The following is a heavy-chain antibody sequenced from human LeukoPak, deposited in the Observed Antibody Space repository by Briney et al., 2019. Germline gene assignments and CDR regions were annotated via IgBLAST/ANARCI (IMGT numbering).Heavy chain of an antibody. V-gene: IGHV3-48*04. CDR2: ISRSGSTK. CDR1: GFTFSSYA. J-gene: IGHJ6*03. D-gene: IGHD2-15*01. Sequence: GGSLRLSCAASGFTFSSYAMRWVRQAPGKGLEWVSSISRSGSTKYYADSVKGRFTISRDNAKNSLFLQMNSLRAEDTAVYYCARVLRYCSGGNCYSGGLGYMDVWGKGTTVTISS. CDR3: ARVLRYCSGGNCYSGGLGYMDV.